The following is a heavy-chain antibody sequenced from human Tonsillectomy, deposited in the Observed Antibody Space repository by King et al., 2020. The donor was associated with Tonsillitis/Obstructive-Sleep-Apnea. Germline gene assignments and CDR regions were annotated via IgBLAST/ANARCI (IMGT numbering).Heavy chain of an antibody. CDR3: AHVGDQLLDF. Sequence: TLQESGPTLVKPTQTLTLTCTFSGFSLSTSGVGVGWIRQPPGKALEWLSLIYWDDDKHFSPSLKSRLTITKDTSTNQVVLTMTNMDPADTATYFCAHVGDQLLDFWGQGTLVTVSS. V-gene: IGHV2-5*02. CDR1: GFSLSTSGVG. J-gene: IGHJ4*02. D-gene: IGHD2-2*01. CDR2: IYWDDDK.